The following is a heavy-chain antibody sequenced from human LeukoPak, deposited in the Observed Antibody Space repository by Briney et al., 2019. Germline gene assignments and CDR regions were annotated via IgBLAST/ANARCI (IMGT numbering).Heavy chain of an antibody. V-gene: IGHV1-69*13. CDR3: AKDTAMATPRECYGMDV. CDR1: GGTFSSYA. Sequence: ASVKVSCKASGGTFSSYAISWVRQAPGQGLEWMGGIIPLFPISKYAQRFQGRVTITADESTGTAYMELSSLRSEDTAVYYCAKDTAMATPRECYGMDVWGQGTTVTVSS. CDR2: IIPLFPIS. J-gene: IGHJ6*02. D-gene: IGHD5-18*01.